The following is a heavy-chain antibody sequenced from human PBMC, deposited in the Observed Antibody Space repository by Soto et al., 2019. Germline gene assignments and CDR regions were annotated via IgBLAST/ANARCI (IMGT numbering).Heavy chain of an antibody. D-gene: IGHD3-22*01. CDR1: GFTFSSYW. CDR3: AGPHYYDSSGYHGAFDL. J-gene: IGHJ3*01. V-gene: IGHV3-7*03. Sequence: EVQLVESGGGLVQPGGSLRLSCAASGFTFSSYWMSWVRQAPGKGLEWVANIKQDGSEKYYVDSVKGRFTISRDNAKNSLYLQMNSLRAEDTAVYYCAGPHYYDSSGYHGAFDLWGQGTMVTVSS. CDR2: IKQDGSEK.